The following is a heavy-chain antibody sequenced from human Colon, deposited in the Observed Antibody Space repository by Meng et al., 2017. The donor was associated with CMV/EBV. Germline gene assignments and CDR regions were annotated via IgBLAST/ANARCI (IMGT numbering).Heavy chain of an antibody. D-gene: IGHD2-2*01. Sequence: SVKVSCKASGGTFSSYAISWVRQAPGQGLEWMGGIIPIFGTANYAQKFQGRVTITTDESTSTAYMELSSLRSEDTAVYYCASYLSFKPAAMAPADAFDIWGQGTMSPSPQ. CDR2: IIPIFGTA. CDR1: GGTFSSYA. V-gene: IGHV1-69*05. CDR3: ASYLSFKPAAMAPADAFDI. J-gene: IGHJ3*02.